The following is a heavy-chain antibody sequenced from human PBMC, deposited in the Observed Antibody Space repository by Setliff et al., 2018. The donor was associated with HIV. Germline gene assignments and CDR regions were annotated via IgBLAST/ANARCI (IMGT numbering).Heavy chain of an antibody. CDR3: ARGRGSSSSWPIDY. Sequence: SETLSLTCTVSGGSISSYYWSWIRQPPGKGLEWIGYIYYSGSTNYNPSLKSRVTISVDTSKNQFSLKLTSVTAADTAVYYCARGRGSSSSWPIDYWGQGTLVTVSS. CDR1: GGSISSYY. CDR2: IYYSGST. D-gene: IGHD6-13*01. V-gene: IGHV4-59*01. J-gene: IGHJ4*02.